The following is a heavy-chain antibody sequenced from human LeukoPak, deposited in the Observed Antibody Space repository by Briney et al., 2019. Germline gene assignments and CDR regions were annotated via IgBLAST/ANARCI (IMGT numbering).Heavy chain of an antibody. CDR1: GGSISSYC. V-gene: IGHV4-59*01. D-gene: IGHD3-9*01. CDR2: IYYSGST. Sequence: SETLSLTCTVSGGSISSYCWSWIRQPPGKGLEWIGYIYYSGSTNYNPSLKSRVTISVDTSKNQFSLKLTSVTAADTAVYYCAREYDILSNYDAFDIWGQGTMVTVSS. CDR3: AREYDILSNYDAFDI. J-gene: IGHJ3*02.